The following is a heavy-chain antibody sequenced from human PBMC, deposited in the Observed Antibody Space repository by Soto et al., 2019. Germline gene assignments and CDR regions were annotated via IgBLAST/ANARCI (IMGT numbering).Heavy chain of an antibody. CDR3: AKVGIVFLSYNYMDV. J-gene: IGHJ6*03. D-gene: IGHD2-15*01. CDR2: ISYDGSNK. Sequence: QVQLVESGGGVVQPGRSLRLSCAASGFTFSSYGMHWVRQAPGKGLEWLAVISYDGSNKYYADSVKGRFTISRDNSKNTLYLQMNSLRADDTAVYYCAKVGIVFLSYNYMDVWGKGTTVTVSS. CDR1: GFTFSSYG. V-gene: IGHV3-30*18.